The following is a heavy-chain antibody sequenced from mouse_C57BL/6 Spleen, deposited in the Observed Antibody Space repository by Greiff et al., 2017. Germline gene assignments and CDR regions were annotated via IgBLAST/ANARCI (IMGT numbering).Heavy chain of an antibody. CDR3: ARRIFDY. V-gene: IGHV1-59*01. Sequence: QVQLQQPGAELVRPGTSVKLSCKASGYTFTSYWMHWVKQRPGQGLEWIGVIDPSDSYTNYNQKFKGKATLTVDTSSSPAYMQLSSLTSEDSAVYYCARRIFDYWGQGTTLTVSS. CDR1: GYTFTSYW. J-gene: IGHJ2*01. CDR2: IDPSDSYT.